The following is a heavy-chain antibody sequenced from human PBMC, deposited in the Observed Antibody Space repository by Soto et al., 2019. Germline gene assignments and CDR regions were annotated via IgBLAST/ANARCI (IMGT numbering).Heavy chain of an antibody. D-gene: IGHD6-6*01. V-gene: IGHV4-4*07. Sequence: QVQLQESGPGLVKPSETLSLTCKVSGGSISGYYWSWIRQTAGKGLEWIGRTYTTGSTMYNPSLRSRVTMSIDASKNQFSLKLSSVNAADTAVYYCARDPLEGGWAARPGSWFDPWGQGTLVTVSS. CDR2: TYTTGST. CDR3: ARDPLEGGWAARPGSWFDP. CDR1: GGSISGYY. J-gene: IGHJ5*02.